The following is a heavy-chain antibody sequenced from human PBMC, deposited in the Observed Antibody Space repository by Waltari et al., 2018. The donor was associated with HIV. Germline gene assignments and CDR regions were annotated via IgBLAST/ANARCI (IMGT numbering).Heavy chain of an antibody. V-gene: IGHV3-48*01. J-gene: IGHJ5*02. Sequence: EVQLVESGGGLVQPGGSLRLSCAASGFTFSGYSMNWVRQAPGKGLEWVSYISSSSSTIYYADSVKGRFTISRDNAKNSLYLQMNSLRAEDTAVYYCARESEITMVRWFDPWGQGTLVTVSS. CDR3: ARESEITMVRWFDP. D-gene: IGHD3-10*01. CDR1: GFTFSGYS. CDR2: ISSSSSTI.